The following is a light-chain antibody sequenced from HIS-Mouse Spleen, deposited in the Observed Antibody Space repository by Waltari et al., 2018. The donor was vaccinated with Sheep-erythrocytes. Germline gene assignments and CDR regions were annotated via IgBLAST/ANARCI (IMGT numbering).Light chain of an antibody. CDR3: CSYAGSYTFV. Sequence: QSALTQPRSVSGSPGQSVTSSCTGTSSDVGGYYYVSWYQQHPGKAPKLMIYDVSKRPSGVPDRFSGSKSGNKASLTISGLQAEDEADYYCCSYAGSYTFVFGTGTKVTVL. V-gene: IGLV2-11*01. CDR1: SSDVGGYYY. CDR2: DVS. J-gene: IGLJ1*01.